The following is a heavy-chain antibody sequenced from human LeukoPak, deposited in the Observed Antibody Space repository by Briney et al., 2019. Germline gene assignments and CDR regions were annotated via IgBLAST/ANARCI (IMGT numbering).Heavy chain of an antibody. CDR2: ISYDGSNK. Sequence: GGPLRLSCAASGFTFSSYAMHWVRQAPGKGLEWVAVISYDGSNKYYADSVKGRFTISRDNSKNTLYLQMNSLRAEDTAVYYCARTPKRYDSSGYPDYWGQGTLVTVSS. V-gene: IGHV3-30*04. CDR1: GFTFSSYA. D-gene: IGHD3-22*01. J-gene: IGHJ4*02. CDR3: ARTPKRYDSSGYPDY.